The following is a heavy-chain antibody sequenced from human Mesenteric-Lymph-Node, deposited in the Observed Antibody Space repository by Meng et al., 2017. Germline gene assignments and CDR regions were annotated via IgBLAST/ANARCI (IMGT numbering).Heavy chain of an antibody. Sequence: GSLRLSCTVSGGSISSTSDYWAWIRQPPGKGLEWIGSIYYAGTTYYDPSLKSRVTISIDRSNNQFSLQLSSVTAADTAVYYCARGGIISTYDYWGQGTLVTVSS. CDR2: IYYAGTT. CDR3: ARGGIISTYDY. CDR1: GGSISSTSDY. J-gene: IGHJ4*02. D-gene: IGHD3-16*01. V-gene: IGHV4-39*07.